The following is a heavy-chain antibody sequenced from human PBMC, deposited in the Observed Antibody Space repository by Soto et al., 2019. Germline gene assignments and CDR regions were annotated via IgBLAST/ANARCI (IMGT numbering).Heavy chain of an antibody. CDR3: SRAPRRFGELWSIDY. Sequence: AAVKVSCKASGYSFTDYGMSWVRQAHGQGLEWMGWISGYNGNTNYAQKLQGRVTMTTDTSTSTAYMELRNLRSDDTAVYFCSRAPRRFGELWSIDYWGQGTLVTVSS. V-gene: IGHV1-18*04. CDR1: GYSFTDYG. D-gene: IGHD3-10*01. CDR2: ISGYNGNT. J-gene: IGHJ4*02.